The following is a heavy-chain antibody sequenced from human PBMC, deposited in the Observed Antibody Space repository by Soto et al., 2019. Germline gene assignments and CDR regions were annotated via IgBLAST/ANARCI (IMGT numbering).Heavy chain of an antibody. CDR3: AKRQSGSYYAAFDR. CDR2: ISGSGATT. CDR1: GFSFTDYP. V-gene: IGHV3-23*01. Sequence: EVQLLESGGGLVQPGGSLRLSCAAAGFSFTDYPMTWVRQAPGKGLEWVSSISGSGATTYYADSVKGRFNISRDNSNNTLYLQMNSLSAEDTAGYYCAKRQSGSYYAAFDRWGQGTTVTVSS. D-gene: IGHD1-26*01. J-gene: IGHJ3*01.